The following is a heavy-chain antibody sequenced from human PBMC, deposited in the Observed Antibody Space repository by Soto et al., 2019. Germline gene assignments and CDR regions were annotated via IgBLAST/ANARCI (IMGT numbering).Heavy chain of an antibody. CDR2: IYWDDDK. D-gene: IGHD3-3*01. J-gene: IGHJ4*02. V-gene: IGHV2-5*02. Sequence: SGPTLVKPTQTLTLTCTFSGFSLSTSGVGVGWIRQPPGKALEWLALIYWDDDKRYSPPLKSRLTITKDTAKNQVVLTMTNMDPVDTATYYCAHISITILFGVVIYDSAFDYWGQGTLVTVSS. CDR3: AHISITILFGVVIYDSAFDY. CDR1: GFSLSTSGVG.